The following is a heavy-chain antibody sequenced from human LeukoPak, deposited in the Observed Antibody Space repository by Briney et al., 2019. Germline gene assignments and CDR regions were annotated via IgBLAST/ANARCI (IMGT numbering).Heavy chain of an antibody. CDR3: ARGMVRGYFDY. Sequence: GGSLRLSCAASGFTFSSYSMNWVRQAPGKGLEWVSSISSSSSYIYYAGSVKGRFTISRDNAKNSLFLQMNSLRAEDTAVYYCARGMVRGYFDYWGQGTLVIVSP. CDR1: GFTFSSYS. V-gene: IGHV3-21*06. CDR2: ISSSSSYI. J-gene: IGHJ4*02. D-gene: IGHD3-10*01.